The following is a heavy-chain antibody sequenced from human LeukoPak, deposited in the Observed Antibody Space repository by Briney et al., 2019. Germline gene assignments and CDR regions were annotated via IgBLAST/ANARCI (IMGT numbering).Heavy chain of an antibody. D-gene: IGHD1-26*01. CDR2: RRPNSGNT. Sequence: ASVKVSCKATGYTFTSYVINRERQATGQELERMGWRRPNSGNTGYAEKFQGRVTMTRSTSISTAYMELSSLRSEDTAVYYCARIEWELLRGFDYWGQGALVTVSS. CDR1: GYTFTSYV. J-gene: IGHJ4*02. V-gene: IGHV1-8*01. CDR3: ARIEWELLRGFDY.